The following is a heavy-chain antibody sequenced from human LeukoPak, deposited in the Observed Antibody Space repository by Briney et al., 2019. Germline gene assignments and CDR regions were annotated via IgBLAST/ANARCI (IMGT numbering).Heavy chain of an antibody. CDR1: GFAFSAYA. CDR3: GRDPNGNYVGAFEF. CDR2: QTANSDDT. Sequence: PGGSLRLSCTASGFAFSAYAMTWVRQVPGKGLEWVSSQTANSDDTSYADSVRGRFTMSRDNSKNSLYLQMNNLRAEDTATYNCGRDPNGNYVGAFEFWGQGTLVTVSS. J-gene: IGHJ3*01. D-gene: IGHD4-17*01. V-gene: IGHV3-23*01.